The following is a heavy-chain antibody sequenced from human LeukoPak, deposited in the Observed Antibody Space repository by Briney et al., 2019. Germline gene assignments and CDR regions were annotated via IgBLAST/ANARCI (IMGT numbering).Heavy chain of an antibody. V-gene: IGHV3-7*03. J-gene: IGHJ3*02. CDR2: IKQDGSEK. D-gene: IGHD5-12*01. CDR1: GFTFGSYW. CDR3: ARDGYSGYDDAFDI. Sequence: GGSLRLSCAASGFTFGSYWMSWVRQAPGKGLEWVANIKQDGSEKYYVDSVKGRFTISRDNAKNSLYLQMNSLRAEDTAVYYCARDGYSGYDDAFDIWGQGTMVTVSS.